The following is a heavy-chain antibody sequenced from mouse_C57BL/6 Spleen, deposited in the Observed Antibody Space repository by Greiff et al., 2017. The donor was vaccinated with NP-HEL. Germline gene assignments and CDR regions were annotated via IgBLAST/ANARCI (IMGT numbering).Heavy chain of an antibody. Sequence: EVHLVESGGGLVQPGGSLSLSRAASGFTFTDYYMSWVRQPPGKALEWLGFIRNKANGYTTEYSASVKGRFTISRDNSQSILYLQMNALRAEDSATYYCARYRGYDGYYGRYFDVWGTGTTVTVSS. CDR1: GFTFTDYY. J-gene: IGHJ1*03. CDR2: IRNKANGYTT. D-gene: IGHD2-3*01. CDR3: ARYRGYDGYYGRYFDV. V-gene: IGHV7-3*01.